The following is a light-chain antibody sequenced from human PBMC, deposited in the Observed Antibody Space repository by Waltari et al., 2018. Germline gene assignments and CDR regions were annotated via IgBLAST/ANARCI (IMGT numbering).Light chain of an antibody. CDR2: AAS. Sequence: DIQMTQSTSSLSASVGDRVTITCRASQNIGTSLNWYQHRPGKAPGLLIYAASNLQTGVPPRFRGAGSETEFTLTISSLQPEDFATYFCLQSHSTPFTFGQGTKVEIK. V-gene: IGKV1-39*01. CDR1: QNIGTS. CDR3: LQSHSTPFT. J-gene: IGKJ2*01.